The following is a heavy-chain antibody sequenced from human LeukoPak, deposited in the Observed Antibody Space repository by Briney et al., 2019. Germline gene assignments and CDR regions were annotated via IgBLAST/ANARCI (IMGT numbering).Heavy chain of an antibody. D-gene: IGHD5-24*01. J-gene: IGHJ4*02. Sequence: TGGSLRLSCAASGFTVSSSYMSWVRQAPGKGLEWVSAISVGGGGTYYTDSVKGRFTISRDNSKNTLDLQMNSLKAEDTAVYYCAKGQRDGYNQHFDSWGQGTLVTVSS. CDR1: GFTVSSSY. CDR2: ISVGGGGT. CDR3: AKGQRDGYNQHFDS. V-gene: IGHV3-23*01.